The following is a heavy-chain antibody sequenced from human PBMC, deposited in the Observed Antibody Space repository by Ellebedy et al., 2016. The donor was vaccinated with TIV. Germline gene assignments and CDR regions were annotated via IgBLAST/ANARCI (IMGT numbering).Heavy chain of an antibody. J-gene: IGHJ4*02. V-gene: IGHV3-23*01. Sequence: GGSLRLXCAASGFTFDDYAMHWVRQAPGKGLEWVSAVNGTGHETFYAASVKGRFTISRDNSKNTLYLQMNSLRAEDTAVYYCAKDEDIVVVPAAWDYWGQGTLVTVSS. D-gene: IGHD2-2*01. CDR2: VNGTGHET. CDR3: AKDEDIVVVPAAWDY. CDR1: GFTFDDYA.